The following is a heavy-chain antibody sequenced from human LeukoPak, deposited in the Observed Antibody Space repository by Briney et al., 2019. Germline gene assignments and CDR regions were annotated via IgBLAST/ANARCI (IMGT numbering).Heavy chain of an antibody. CDR3: ARGGKFMISMVRGVLASRDGLDI. CDR1: GYTFTGYY. CDR2: INPNSGGT. Sequence: ASVKVSCKASGYTFTGYYMHWVRLAPGQGLEWMGWINPNSGGTNYAQKFQGRVTMTRDTSISTAYMELSRLRFDDTAMYYCARGGKFMISMVRGVLASRDGLDIWGRGTMVTVSS. V-gene: IGHV1-2*02. J-gene: IGHJ3*02. D-gene: IGHD3-10*01.